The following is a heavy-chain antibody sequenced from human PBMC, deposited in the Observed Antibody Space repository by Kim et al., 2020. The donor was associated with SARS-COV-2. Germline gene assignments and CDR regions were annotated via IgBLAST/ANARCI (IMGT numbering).Heavy chain of an antibody. CDR3: ARDRPILYSDSSGYYNEGFDV. J-gene: IGHJ3*01. D-gene: IGHD3-22*01. V-gene: IGHV3-30*06. Sequence: RFPISRDNSKNTLYLQMNSLRAEDTAVYYCARDRPILYSDSSGYYNEGFDVWGQGTMVTVSS.